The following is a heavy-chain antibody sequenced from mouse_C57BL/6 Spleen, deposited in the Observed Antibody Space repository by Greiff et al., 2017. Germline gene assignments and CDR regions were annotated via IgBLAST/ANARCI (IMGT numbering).Heavy chain of an antibody. CDR2: IYPGDGDT. CDR1: GYAFSSSW. V-gene: IGHV1-82*01. Sequence: VQLQQSGPELVKPGASVKISCKASGYAFSSSWMNWVKQRPGKGLEWIGRIYPGDGDTNYNGKFKGKATLAADKSSSTAYMQLSSLTSEVSAVYFCARGNGNSNYVYDYWGQDTTLTVSS. D-gene: IGHD2-5*01. J-gene: IGHJ2*01. CDR3: ARGNGNSNYVYDY.